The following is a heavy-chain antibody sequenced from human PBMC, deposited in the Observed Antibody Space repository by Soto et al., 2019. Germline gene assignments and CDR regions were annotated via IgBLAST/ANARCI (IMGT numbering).Heavy chain of an antibody. Sequence: RGDALNISCRVSGYMLTTYFIFWVRQMPGKFLEWMGIIYPGDSDTRYSPSFQGHVTISDDKSISTAYLQWSGLKASDTPMYYCARHGRGNYTKMNDGFDIWGQGTMV. V-gene: IGHV5-51*01. D-gene: IGHD4-4*01. CDR2: IYPGDSDT. CDR3: ARHGRGNYTKMNDGFDI. J-gene: IGHJ3*02. CDR1: GYMLTTYF.